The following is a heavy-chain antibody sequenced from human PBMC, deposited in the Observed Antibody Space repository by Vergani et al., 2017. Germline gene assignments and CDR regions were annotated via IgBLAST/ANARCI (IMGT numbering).Heavy chain of an antibody. CDR2: IYNSGNG. Sequence: QMQLQESGPGLVKASETLSLTCTVSGDSIISRSYYWGWIRQPPGKGLEWIGSIYNSGNGDSSSSLKSRVTISADTSKNQFSLRLTSVTAADTAVYFCARHSTVEWLVKLGWIDPGGQGILVTVSS. V-gene: IGHV4-39*01. CDR1: GDSIISRSYY. J-gene: IGHJ5*02. D-gene: IGHD6-19*01. CDR3: ARHSTVEWLVKLGWIDP.